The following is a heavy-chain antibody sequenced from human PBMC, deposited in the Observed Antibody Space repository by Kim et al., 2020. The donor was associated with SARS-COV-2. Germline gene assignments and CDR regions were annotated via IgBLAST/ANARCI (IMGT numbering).Heavy chain of an antibody. V-gene: IGHV1-69*01. D-gene: IGHD2-21*01. Sequence: KFQGRVTITADESTSTAYMELSSLRSEDTAVYYCARGAYCGGDCYSPGDYWGQGTLVTVSS. CDR3: ARGAYCGGDCYSPGDY. J-gene: IGHJ4*02.